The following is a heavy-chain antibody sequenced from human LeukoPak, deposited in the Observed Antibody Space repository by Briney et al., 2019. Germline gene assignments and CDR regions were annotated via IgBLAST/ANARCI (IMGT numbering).Heavy chain of an antibody. Sequence: PGGSLRLSCAASGFTFSSYAMTWVRQAPGKGLEWVSGISWNSGSIGYADSVKGRFTISRDNAKNSLYLQMNSLRAEDTALYYCAKDIMVRGVINDAFDIWGQGTMVTVSS. CDR1: GFTFSSYA. J-gene: IGHJ3*02. D-gene: IGHD3-10*01. CDR2: ISWNSGSI. V-gene: IGHV3-9*01. CDR3: AKDIMVRGVINDAFDI.